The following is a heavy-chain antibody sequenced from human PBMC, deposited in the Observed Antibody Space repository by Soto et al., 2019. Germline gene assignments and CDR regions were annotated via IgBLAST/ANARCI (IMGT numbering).Heavy chain of an antibody. CDR1: GGTFSSYA. D-gene: IGHD6-13*01. V-gene: IGHV1-69*01. J-gene: IGHJ4*02. CDR2: IIPIFGTA. Sequence: SVKVSFKASGGTFSSYAISWVRQAPGQWPEWMGGIIPIFGTANYAQKFQGRVTITADEYTSTAYMELSSLRSEDTAVYYCAKIAAAGTGPVYWGQGTLVHVSS. CDR3: AKIAAAGTGPVY.